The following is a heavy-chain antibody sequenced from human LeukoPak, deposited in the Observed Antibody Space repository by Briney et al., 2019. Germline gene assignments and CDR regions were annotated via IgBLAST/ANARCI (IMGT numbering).Heavy chain of an antibody. CDR1: GGSISSYY. V-gene: IGHV4-4*09. J-gene: IGHJ4*02. Sequence: PSETLSLTCTVSGGSISSYYWNWIRQPPGKGLEWIGYIYTSGSTNYNPSLKSRVTISVDTSKNQFSLKLTSVTAADTALSYCATGRPRQTIDYWGQGTLVTVSS. CDR3: ATGRPRQTIDY. D-gene: IGHD4-11*01. CDR2: IYTSGST.